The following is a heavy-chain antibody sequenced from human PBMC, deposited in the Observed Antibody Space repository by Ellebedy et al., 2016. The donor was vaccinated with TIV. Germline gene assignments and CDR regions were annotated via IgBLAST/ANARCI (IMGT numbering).Heavy chain of an antibody. V-gene: IGHV4-39*01. D-gene: IGHD6-19*01. CDR1: GDSISSLSYY. Sequence: SETLSLTCSVSGDSISSLSYYWGWIRQPPGKGLEWIATIYYSSDTFSGSIHYNPSLKSRLTISVDTSKNQLSLKLTSVTAADTAVYYCARHAMAVAPGFDPWGQGTLVTVSP. CDR3: ARHAMAVAPGFDP. J-gene: IGHJ5*02. CDR2: IYYSSDTFSGSI.